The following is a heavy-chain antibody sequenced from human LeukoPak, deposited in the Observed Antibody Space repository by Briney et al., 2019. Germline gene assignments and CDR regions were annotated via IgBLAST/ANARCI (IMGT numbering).Heavy chain of an antibody. D-gene: IGHD2-15*01. J-gene: IGHJ4*02. CDR2: IYHGGTT. CDR3: ARHGGSLDYFDS. Sequence: SETLSLTCSVSTGSISTYWSWIRQSPGKGLEWIGYIYHGGTTSYNPSLKRRVTISVDSPKNQFFLRLTSLTAADTALYYCARHGGSLDYFDSWGPGSLVIVSS. CDR1: TGSISTY. V-gene: IGHV4-59*08.